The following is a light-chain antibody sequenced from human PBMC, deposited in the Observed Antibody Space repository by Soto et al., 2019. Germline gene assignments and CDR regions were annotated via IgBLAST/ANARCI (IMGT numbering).Light chain of an antibody. V-gene: IGKV1-33*01. CDR3: QQYGSLPYI. J-gene: IGKJ2*01. CDR1: QDISNH. Sequence: DIQMTQPPSSLSASVGDRVTITCQASQDISNHLNWYQLQPGEAPKLLIYAASNLETGVPSRFSGGGSGTDFTFTISSLQPEDIAIYYCQQYGSLPYIFGQGTKLEIK. CDR2: AAS.